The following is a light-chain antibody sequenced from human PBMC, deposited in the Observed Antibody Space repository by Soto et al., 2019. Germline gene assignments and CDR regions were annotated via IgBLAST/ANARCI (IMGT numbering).Light chain of an antibody. CDR2: KVS. V-gene: IGKV2-30*01. Sequence: EVVMTQSPLSLPVTLGQPASISCRASQSLVSSYGKTYLNWLQQRPGRSPRRLIYKVSNRASGVPDRCSSSWSGSAVTLIISSGEDADVWAYYCLQATSWPPFTFGPGTKVDFK. CDR3: LQATSWPPFT. J-gene: IGKJ3*01. CDR1: QSLVSSYGKTY.